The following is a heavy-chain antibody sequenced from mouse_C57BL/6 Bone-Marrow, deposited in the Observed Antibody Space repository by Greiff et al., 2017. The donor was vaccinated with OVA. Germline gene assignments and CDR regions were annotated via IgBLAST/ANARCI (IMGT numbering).Heavy chain of an antibody. D-gene: IGHD2-1*01. J-gene: IGHJ3*01. Sequence: VQLQQPGAELVKPGASVKLSCKASGYTFTSYWMHWVKQRPIQGLEWIGNIDPSDSETHYNQKFKDKATLTVDKSSSTAYMQLSSLTSEDSAVYYCARGGNWFAYWGQGTLVTVSA. V-gene: IGHV1-52*01. CDR2: IDPSDSET. CDR3: ARGGNWFAY. CDR1: GYTFTSYW.